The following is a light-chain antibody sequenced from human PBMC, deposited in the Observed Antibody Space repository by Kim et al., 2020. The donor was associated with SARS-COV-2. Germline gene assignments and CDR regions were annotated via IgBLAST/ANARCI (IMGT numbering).Light chain of an antibody. CDR3: QQAASFPLT. Sequence: DIQLTQSPSSVSAAVGDRVTISCRASEGISRWLAWYQQKPGKAPKLLINTASGLQSGVPSRFSGSGSGTDFTLIISSLQPEDLATYFCQQAASFPLTFGGGTKVDIK. V-gene: IGKV1-12*01. J-gene: IGKJ4*01. CDR1: EGISRW. CDR2: TAS.